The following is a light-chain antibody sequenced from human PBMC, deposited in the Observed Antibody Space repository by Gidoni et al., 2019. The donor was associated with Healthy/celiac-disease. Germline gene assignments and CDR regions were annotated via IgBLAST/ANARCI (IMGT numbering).Light chain of an antibody. CDR2: AAS. V-gene: IGKV1-39*01. J-gene: IGKJ1*01. Sequence: DIQLTQSPSSLSASVGDRVTITCRASQSISSYLNWYQQKPGKAPKLLIYAASSLQSVDPSRFSGSVSVTDFTLTISSLQPEDFATYYCQQSYSTPRTFGQGTKVEIK. CDR3: QQSYSTPRT. CDR1: QSISSY.